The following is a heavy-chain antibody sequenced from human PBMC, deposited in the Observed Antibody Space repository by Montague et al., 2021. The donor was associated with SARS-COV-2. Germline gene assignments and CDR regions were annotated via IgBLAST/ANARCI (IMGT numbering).Heavy chain of an antibody. V-gene: IGHV4-39*01. CDR1: GGSISSSSYY. Sequence: SETLSLTCTVSGGSISSSSYYWGWIRQPPGKGLEWIGSIYYSGSTYYNPYLKSRVTISVDTSKNQFSLKLSSVAAADTAVYYCASPTYYYDSSGSDAFDIWGQGVMVTVSS. CDR3: ASPTYYYDSSGSDAFDI. CDR2: IYYSGST. J-gene: IGHJ3*02. D-gene: IGHD3-22*01.